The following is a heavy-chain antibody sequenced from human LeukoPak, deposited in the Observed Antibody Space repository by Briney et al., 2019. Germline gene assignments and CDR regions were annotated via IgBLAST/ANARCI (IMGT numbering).Heavy chain of an antibody. Sequence: ASVKVSCKASGYTFTSYYMHWVRQAPGQGLEWMGIINPGGDATTYAQRFQGRVTMTRDTSTSTVYMELSSLRSEDTAVYYCARACFYDSAYYVPLGFDYWGQGTLVTVSS. CDR3: ARACFYDSAYYVPLGFDY. D-gene: IGHD3-22*01. J-gene: IGHJ4*02. V-gene: IGHV1-46*01. CDR2: INPGGDAT. CDR1: GYTFTSYY.